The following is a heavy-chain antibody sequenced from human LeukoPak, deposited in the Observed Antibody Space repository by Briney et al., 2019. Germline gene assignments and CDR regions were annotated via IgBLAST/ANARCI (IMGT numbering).Heavy chain of an antibody. CDR1: GGSISSGSYY. J-gene: IGHJ4*02. CDR3: ARRNSSGWYSLTPYDY. CDR2: IYTSGST. V-gene: IGHV4-61*02. D-gene: IGHD6-19*01. Sequence: SETLSLTCTVSGGSISSGSYYWSWIRQPAGKGLEWIGRIYTSGSTNYNPSLKSRVTISVDTSKNQFSLKLSSVTAADTAVYYCARRNSSGWYSLTPYDYWGQGTLVTVSS.